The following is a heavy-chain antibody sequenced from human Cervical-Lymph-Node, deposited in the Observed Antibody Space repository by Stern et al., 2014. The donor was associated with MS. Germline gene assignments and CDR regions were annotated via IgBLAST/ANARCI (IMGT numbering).Heavy chain of an antibody. CDR3: ATWGAGSSPPLYY. CDR2: INTKTGNP. CDR1: GYNLTTFA. J-gene: IGHJ4*02. Sequence: VQLVQSGSELKKPGASVKVSCKASGYNLTTFAINWVRQAPGQGLEWMGWINTKTGNPTFAQGFTGRFVVTFNASINTAYQQIISLKAEDSAVYYCATWGAGSSPPLYYWGQGTLVTVSS. D-gene: IGHD6-6*01. V-gene: IGHV7-4-1*02.